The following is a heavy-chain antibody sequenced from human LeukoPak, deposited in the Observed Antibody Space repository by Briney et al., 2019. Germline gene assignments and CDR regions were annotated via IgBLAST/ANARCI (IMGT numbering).Heavy chain of an antibody. CDR2: ISAYNGNT. V-gene: IGHV1-18*01. J-gene: IGHJ4*02. Sequence: ASVKVSCKASGYTFTSYGISWVRQAPGQGLEWMGWISAYNGNTNYAQKLQGRVTMTTDTSTSTAYMELRSLRSDDTAVYYCARDHDCSGGSCSSDYWGQGTLVTVSS. CDR1: GYTFTSYG. CDR3: ARDHDCSGGSCSSDY. D-gene: IGHD2-15*01.